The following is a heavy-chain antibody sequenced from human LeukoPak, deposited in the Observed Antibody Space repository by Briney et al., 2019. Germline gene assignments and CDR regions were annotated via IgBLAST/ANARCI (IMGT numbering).Heavy chain of an antibody. V-gene: IGHV4-61*02. CDR1: GGSISSGSYY. J-gene: IGHJ4*02. D-gene: IGHD3-22*01. CDR2: IYTSGST. Sequence: PSQTLSLTCTVSGGSISSGSYYWSWIRQPAGKGLEWIGRIYTSGSTNYNPSLKSRVTISVDTSKNQFSLKLSSVTAADTAVYYCARARPPTYYYDSSGYGNYYFDYWGQGTLVTVSP. CDR3: ARARPPTYYYDSSGYGNYYFDY.